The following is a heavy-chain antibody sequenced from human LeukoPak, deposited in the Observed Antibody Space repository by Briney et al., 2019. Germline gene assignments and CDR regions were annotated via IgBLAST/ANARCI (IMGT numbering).Heavy chain of an antibody. D-gene: IGHD6-13*01. CDR2: IKQDGSEK. CDR3: ASGRQLGY. CDR1: GFTFSNYW. Sequence: GGSLRLSCAASGFTFSNYWMSWVRQAPGKGLEWVANIKQDGSEKYYEDSVKGRFTISRDNDKNSLYLQMNSLRAEDAAVYYCASGRQLGYWGQGTLVTVSS. J-gene: IGHJ4*02. V-gene: IGHV3-7*01.